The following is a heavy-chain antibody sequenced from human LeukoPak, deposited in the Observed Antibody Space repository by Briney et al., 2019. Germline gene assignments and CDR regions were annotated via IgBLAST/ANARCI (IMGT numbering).Heavy chain of an antibody. CDR3: ARGGYYDSSGLFRFDP. V-gene: IGHV1-69*13. CDR1: GGTFGSYA. CDR2: IIPIFGTA. J-gene: IGHJ5*02. Sequence: SVKVSCKASGGTFGSYAISWVRQAPGQGLEWMGGIIPIFGTANYAQKFQGRVTITADESTSTAYMELSSLRSEDTAVYYCARGGYYDSSGLFRFDPWGQGTLVTVSS. D-gene: IGHD3-22*01.